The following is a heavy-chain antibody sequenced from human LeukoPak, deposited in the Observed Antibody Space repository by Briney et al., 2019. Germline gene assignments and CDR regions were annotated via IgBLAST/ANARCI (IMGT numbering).Heavy chain of an antibody. CDR1: GFTFSSYA. J-gene: IGHJ4*02. Sequence: PGGSLRLSCAASGFTFSSYAMSWVRQAPGKGLEWVSSISSSSSYIYYADSVKGRFTISRDNAKNSLYLQMNSLRAEDTAVYYCARESYYGSGSYYSLFFDYWGQGTLVTVSS. V-gene: IGHV3-21*01. CDR2: ISSSSSYI. D-gene: IGHD3-10*01. CDR3: ARESYYGSGSYYSLFFDY.